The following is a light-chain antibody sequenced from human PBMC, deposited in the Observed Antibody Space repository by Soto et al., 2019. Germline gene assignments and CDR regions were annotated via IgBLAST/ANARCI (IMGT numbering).Light chain of an antibody. CDR3: QEYKAYSYT. V-gene: IGKV1-5*03. CDR2: KAS. J-gene: IGKJ2*01. Sequence: DIQMTQSPSTLSASVGDRVTISCRASQSISNWLAWYQQKPGKAPKLLIYKASSLESGVPSRFSGSGSGTEFTLTISSLQPDDFATYYCQEYKAYSYTFGQGTKVDNK. CDR1: QSISNW.